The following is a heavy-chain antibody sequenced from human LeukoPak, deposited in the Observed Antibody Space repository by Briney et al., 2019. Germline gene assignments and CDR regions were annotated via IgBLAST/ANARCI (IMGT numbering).Heavy chain of an antibody. CDR1: GYTFTSYD. CDR2: MNPNSGNT. J-gene: IGHJ4*02. D-gene: IGHD6-6*01. V-gene: IGHV1-8*01. Sequence: ASVKVSCKASGYTFTSYDINWVRQATGQGLEWMGRMNPNSGNTGYAQKFQGRVTMTRNTSISTAYMELSSLRSEDTAVYYCARGQMGRGAARRVDYWGQGTLVTVSS. CDR3: ARGQMGRGAARRVDY.